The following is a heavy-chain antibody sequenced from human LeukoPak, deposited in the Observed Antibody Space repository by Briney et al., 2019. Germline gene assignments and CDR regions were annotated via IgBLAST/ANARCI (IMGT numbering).Heavy chain of an antibody. J-gene: IGHJ4*02. CDR2: IIPIFGTA. Sequence: ASVKVSCKASGYTFTGYYMHWVRQAPGQGLEWMGGIIPIFGTANYAQKFQGRVAITADKSTSTAYMELSSLRSEDTAVYYCARDLGALVGTCGGDCPYYFDYWGQGTLVTVSS. CDR3: ARDLGALVGTCGGDCPYYFDY. D-gene: IGHD2-21*02. CDR1: GYTFTGYY. V-gene: IGHV1-69*06.